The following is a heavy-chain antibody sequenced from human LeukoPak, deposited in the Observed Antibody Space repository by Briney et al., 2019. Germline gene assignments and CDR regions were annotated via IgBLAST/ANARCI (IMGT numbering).Heavy chain of an antibody. CDR2: IYYSGST. Sequence: SETLSLTCTVSGGSISSSSYYWGWNRQPPGKGLGWIGSIYYSGSTYYNPSLKSRVTISVDTSKNQFSLKLSSVTAADTAVYYCAREGHDYGDYGRWFDPWGQGTLVTVSS. V-gene: IGHV4-39*07. D-gene: IGHD4-17*01. CDR3: AREGHDYGDYGRWFDP. CDR1: GGSISSSSYY. J-gene: IGHJ5*02.